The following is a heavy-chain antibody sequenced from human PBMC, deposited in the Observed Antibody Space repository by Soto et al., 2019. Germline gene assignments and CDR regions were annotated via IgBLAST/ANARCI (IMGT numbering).Heavy chain of an antibody. V-gene: IGHV4-59*08. CDR2: IFYTGST. D-gene: IGHD2-21*02. CDR1: GGSISSFY. CDR3: ARWTSCGGDCYWLDY. J-gene: IGHJ4*02. Sequence: NPSETLSLTCIVSGGSISSFYWGWIRQPPEKGLEWIGNIFYTGSTGYNPSLRSRVTISLDTSRNQFFLKVNSVAAADTAVYYCARWTSCGGDCYWLDYWGQGTLVTVSS.